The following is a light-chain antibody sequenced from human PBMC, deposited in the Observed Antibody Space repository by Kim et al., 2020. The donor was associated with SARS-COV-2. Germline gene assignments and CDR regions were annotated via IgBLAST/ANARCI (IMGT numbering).Light chain of an antibody. CDR3: QSYDSSFWV. J-gene: IGLJ3*02. CDR2: EDN. V-gene: IGLV6-57*02. CDR1: SGSIASNY. Sequence: GKTVTISCTGSSGSIASNYVQWYQQRPGSAPTTVIYEDNQRPSGVPDRFSGSMDSSSNSASLTISGLKTEDEADYYCQSYDSSFWVFGGGTKLTVL.